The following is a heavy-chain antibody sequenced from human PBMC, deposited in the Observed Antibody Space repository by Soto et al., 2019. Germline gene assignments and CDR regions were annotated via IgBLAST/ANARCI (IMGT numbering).Heavy chain of an antibody. D-gene: IGHD4-17*01. Sequence: SETLSLTCTVSGGSISSGGYYWSWIRQHPGKGLEWIGYIYYSGSTYYNPSLKSRVTISVDTSKNQFSLRLSSLTAADTAVFYCARGHDFGGNILYFYGMAVWGQGTTVTVSS. V-gene: IGHV4-31*03. CDR3: ARGHDFGGNILYFYGMAV. CDR2: IYYSGST. J-gene: IGHJ6*02. CDR1: GGSISSGGYY.